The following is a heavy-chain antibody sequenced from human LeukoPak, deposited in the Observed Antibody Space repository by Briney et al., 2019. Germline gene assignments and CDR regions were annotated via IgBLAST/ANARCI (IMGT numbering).Heavy chain of an antibody. CDR2: IRSSAYDGTT. J-gene: IGHJ6*03. CDR3: TRVDSYYDFWSGSQGGYYYYYMDV. CDR1: GFTFGDYA. D-gene: IGHD3-3*01. V-gene: IGHV3-49*04. Sequence: PGRSLRLSCTASGFTFGDYAMSWVRQAPGKGLEWVGFIRSSAYDGTTEYAASVKGRFTISRDDSKSIAYLQMNSLKTEDTAVYYCTRVDSYYDFWSGSQGGYYYYYMDVWGKGTTVTVSS.